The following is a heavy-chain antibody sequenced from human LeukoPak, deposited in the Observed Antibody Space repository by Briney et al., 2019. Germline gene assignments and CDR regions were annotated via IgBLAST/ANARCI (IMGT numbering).Heavy chain of an antibody. D-gene: IGHD3-22*01. CDR1: GFTFSSYA. Sequence: GGSLRLSCAASGFTFSSYAMSWVRQAPGKGLEWVSAISDSDGNTYYADSVKGRFTISRDNSKNTLYLQMNSLRAEDTAVYYCAKDPTDFDSSGQTYFDYWGQGTLVTVSS. CDR3: AKDPTDFDSSGQTYFDY. V-gene: IGHV3-23*01. CDR2: ISDSDGNT. J-gene: IGHJ4*02.